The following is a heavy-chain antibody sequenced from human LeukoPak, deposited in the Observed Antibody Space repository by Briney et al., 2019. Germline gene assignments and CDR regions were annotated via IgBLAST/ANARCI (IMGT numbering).Heavy chain of an antibody. J-gene: IGHJ5*02. CDR3: AKVDLGYCSSISCYPS. CDR2: ISWNSGSI. CDR1: GFTFDDYA. D-gene: IGHD2-2*01. V-gene: IGHV3-9*01. Sequence: PGGSLRLSCAASGFTFDDYAMHWVRQAPGKGLEWVSGISWNSGSIGYADSVKGRFTISRDNAKNSLYLQMNSLRAEDTALYYCAKVDLGYCSSISCYPSWGQGTLVTVSS.